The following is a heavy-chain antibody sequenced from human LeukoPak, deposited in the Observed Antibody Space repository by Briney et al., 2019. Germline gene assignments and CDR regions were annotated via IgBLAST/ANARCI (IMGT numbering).Heavy chain of an antibody. CDR2: ISGSVSTI. D-gene: IGHD3-22*01. Sequence: GGSLRLSCAASGFTFSDYYMSWIRQAPGKGLEWVSYISGSVSTIYYADSVKGRFTISRDNAKNSLYLQMNSLRAEDTAVYYCARYYYDSSGYYYFDYWGQGTLVTVSS. J-gene: IGHJ4*02. V-gene: IGHV3-11*01. CDR1: GFTFSDYY. CDR3: ARYYYDSSGYYYFDY.